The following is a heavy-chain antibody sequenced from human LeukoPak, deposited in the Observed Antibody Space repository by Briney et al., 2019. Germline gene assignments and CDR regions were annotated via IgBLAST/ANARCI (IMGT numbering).Heavy chain of an antibody. V-gene: IGHV4-59*01. D-gene: IGHD6-13*01. CDR1: GGSISSYY. CDR3: ARVGYSSSWADYYYYYMDV. J-gene: IGHJ6*03. Sequence: SETLSLTCTVSGGSISSYYWSWIRQPPGKGLEWMGCIYYSGSSNYNPSLKSRATISVDTSKKQFSLKMMSVISADTAVYYCARVGYSSSWADYYYYYMDVWGKGTTVTISS. CDR2: IYYSGSS.